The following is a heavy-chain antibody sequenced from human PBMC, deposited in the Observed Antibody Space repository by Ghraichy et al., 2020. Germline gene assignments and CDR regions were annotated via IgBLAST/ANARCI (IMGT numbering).Heavy chain of an antibody. CDR3: ARAAPGDCSSISCSLFDY. Sequence: GGSLRLSCAASGFMFSNYWMTWVRQAPGKGLEWVATIKQGGNEKYYVDSLKGRFTISRDDAKNSLYLQMNSLRVEDTAVYFCARAAPGDCSSISCSLFDYWGQGILVTVSS. J-gene: IGHJ4*02. CDR2: IKQGGNEK. V-gene: IGHV3-7*01. CDR1: GFMFSNYW. D-gene: IGHD2-2*01.